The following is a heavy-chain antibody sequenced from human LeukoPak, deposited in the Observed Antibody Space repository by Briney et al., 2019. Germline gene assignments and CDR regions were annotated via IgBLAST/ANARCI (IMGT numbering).Heavy chain of an antibody. D-gene: IGHD3-10*01. Sequence: YYWGWIRQPPGKGLEWIGSIYHSGSTYYNPSLKSRVTISVDTSKNQFSLKLSSVTAADTAVYYCARAPYGSATNNYYMDVWGKGTTVTVSS. CDR2: IYHSGST. CDR1: YY. CDR3: ARAPYGSATNNYYMDV. V-gene: IGHV4-38-2*02. J-gene: IGHJ6*03.